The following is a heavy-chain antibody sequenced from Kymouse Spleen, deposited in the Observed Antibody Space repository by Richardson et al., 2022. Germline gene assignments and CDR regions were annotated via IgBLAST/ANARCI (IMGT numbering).Heavy chain of an antibody. V-gene: IGHV3-9*01. D-gene: IGHD6-13*01. Sequence: EVQLVESGGGLVQPGRSLRLSCAASGFTFDDYAMHWVRQAPGKGLEWVSGISWNSGSIGYADSVKGRFTISRDNAKNSLYLQMNSLRAEDTALYYCAKERSSSWNYYYGMDVWGQGTTVTVSS. CDR3: AKERSSSWNYYYGMDV. CDR2: ISWNSGSI. CDR1: GFTFDDYA. J-gene: IGHJ6*02.